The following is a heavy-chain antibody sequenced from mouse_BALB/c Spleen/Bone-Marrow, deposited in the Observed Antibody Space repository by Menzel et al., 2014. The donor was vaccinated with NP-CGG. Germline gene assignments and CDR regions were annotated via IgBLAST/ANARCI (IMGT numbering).Heavy chain of an antibody. CDR3: TNHYFDY. J-gene: IGHJ2*01. CDR1: GYTFTSYW. CDR2: IYPGSGRT. V-gene: IGHV1S22*01. Sequence: LQQSGSELVRPGASVKLSCKASGYTFTSYWMHWVKQRPGQGLEWIGNIYPGSGRTNYDEKFKSKATLTVDTSSSTAYMQLSSLTSEDSAVYYCTNHYFDYWGQGTTLTVSS.